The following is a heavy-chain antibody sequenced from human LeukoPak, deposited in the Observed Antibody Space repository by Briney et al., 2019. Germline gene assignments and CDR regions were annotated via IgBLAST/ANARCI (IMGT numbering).Heavy chain of an antibody. CDR3: ARGGGAFCGNDCYRNFDY. V-gene: IGHV3-66*01. CDR1: GFTVSSNY. Sequence: PGGSLRLSCEASGFTVSSNYMSWVRQAPGKGLEWVSVIYSGGSTYYADSVKGRFTISRDNSKNTLSLQMTSLRGEDTAVYYCARGGGAFCGNDCYRNFDYWGQGTLVTVSS. D-gene: IGHD2-21*02. CDR2: IYSGGST. J-gene: IGHJ4*02.